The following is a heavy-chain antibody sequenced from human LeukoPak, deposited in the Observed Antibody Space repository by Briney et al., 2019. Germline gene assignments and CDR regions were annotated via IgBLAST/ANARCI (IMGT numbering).Heavy chain of an antibody. Sequence: GASVKVSCKASGGTFSSYAISWVRQAPGQGLEWMGRIIPILGLANYAQKFQGRVTITADKSTSTAYMELSSLRSEDTAVYYCARTPETTGDPPHFDYWGQGTLVTVSS. J-gene: IGHJ4*02. CDR2: IIPILGLA. CDR3: ARTPETTGDPPHFDY. V-gene: IGHV1-69*04. D-gene: IGHD7-27*01. CDR1: GGTFSSYA.